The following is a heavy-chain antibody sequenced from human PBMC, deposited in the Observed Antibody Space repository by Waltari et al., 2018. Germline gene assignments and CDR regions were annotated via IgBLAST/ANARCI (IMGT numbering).Heavy chain of an antibody. J-gene: IGHJ4*02. Sequence: QVQLVQSGAEVKEPGASVRVSCKASGYTFTDYAIHWVRQAPGQGPEWIGWINAGNGHTKYSQKFQGRVTIIRDTFANTAYMELHSLRSADTAVYYCARDSSGYNYGYGYWGQGTLVTVSS. V-gene: IGHV1-3*01. CDR2: INAGNGHT. D-gene: IGHD5-18*01. CDR3: ARDSSGYNYGYGY. CDR1: GYTFTDYA.